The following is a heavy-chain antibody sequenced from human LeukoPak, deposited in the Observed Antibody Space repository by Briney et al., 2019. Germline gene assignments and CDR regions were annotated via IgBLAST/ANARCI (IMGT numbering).Heavy chain of an antibody. V-gene: IGHV4-59*01. CDR2: IYYSGST. D-gene: IGHD3-22*01. CDR1: GGSISSYY. J-gene: IGHJ3*02. Sequence: SETLSLTCTVSGGSISSYYWSWIRQPPGKGLEWIGYIYYSGSTNYNPSLKSRVTISVDTSKNQFSLKLSSVTAADTAVYYCARTYYYDSSGFHDAFDIWGQGTMVTVSS. CDR3: ARTYYYDSSGFHDAFDI.